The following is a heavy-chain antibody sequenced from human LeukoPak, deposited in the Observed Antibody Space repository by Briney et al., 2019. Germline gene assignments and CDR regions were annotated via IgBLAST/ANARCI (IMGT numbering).Heavy chain of an antibody. J-gene: IGHJ4*02. D-gene: IGHD2-15*01. CDR1: GGSISSGDYY. V-gene: IGHV4-30-4*01. CDR3: ASLNCSGGSCYGSGYDYYFDY. CDR2: IYYSGST. Sequence: SETLSLTCTVSGGSISSGDYYWSWIRQPPGKGLVWIGYIYYSGSTYYNPSLKSRVTISVDTSKNQFSLKLSSVTAADTAVYYCASLNCSGGSCYGSGYDYYFDYWGQGTLVTVSS.